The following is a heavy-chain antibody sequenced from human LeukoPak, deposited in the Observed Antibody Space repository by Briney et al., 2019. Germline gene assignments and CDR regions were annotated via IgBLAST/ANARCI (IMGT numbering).Heavy chain of an antibody. V-gene: IGHV6-1*01. CDR3: ARHLMSVIDP. J-gene: IGHJ5*02. Sequence: SQTLSLTCAISGDSVSSNSAAWNWIRQSPSRGLEWLGRTYYRSKWYNDYAVSVKSRITINPDTSKNQFSLKLTSVTAANTAVYYCARHLMSVIDPWGQGTLVTVSS. D-gene: IGHD2-8*01. CDR2: TYYRSKWYN. CDR1: GDSVSSNSAA.